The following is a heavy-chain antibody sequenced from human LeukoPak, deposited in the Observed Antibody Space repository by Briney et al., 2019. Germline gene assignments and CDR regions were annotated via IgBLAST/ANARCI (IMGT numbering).Heavy chain of an antibody. CDR3: ARVRYWRSDWNLDL. Sequence: NRGESLKISCKGSGYSFTSYWIGWVRQMPGKGLEWMGIISPDDSDTRYSPSFQGQVTISADKSITTASLQWSSLKASDTAIYYCARVRYWRSDWNLDLWGRGTLVTVSS. J-gene: IGHJ2*01. V-gene: IGHV5-51*01. CDR2: ISPDDSDT. CDR1: GYSFTSYW. D-gene: IGHD2-21*01.